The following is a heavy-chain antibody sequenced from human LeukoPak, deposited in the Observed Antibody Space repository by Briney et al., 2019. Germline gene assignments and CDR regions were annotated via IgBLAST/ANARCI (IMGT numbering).Heavy chain of an antibody. J-gene: IGHJ4*02. CDR3: ARAASGSSPSDY. V-gene: IGHV3-53*01. Sequence: GGSLRLSCAASGFAVSSNYMSWVRQAPGKGLEWVSVVYSGGSTYYADSVKGRFTISRDNSKNTLYLQMNSLRAEDTAVYYCARAASGSSPSDYWGQGTLVTVSS. D-gene: IGHD3-10*01. CDR2: VYSGGST. CDR1: GFAVSSNY.